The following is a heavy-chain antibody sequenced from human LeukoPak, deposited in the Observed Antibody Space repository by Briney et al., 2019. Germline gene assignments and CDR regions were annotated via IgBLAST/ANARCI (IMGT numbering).Heavy chain of an antibody. J-gene: IGHJ4*02. V-gene: IGHV5-51*01. CDR1: GYGFTIYW. Sequence: GESLKISCKASGYGFTIYWIAWVRQMPGKGLEWMGIIYPGDSDTTYSPSFQGQVTISVDKSISTAYLQWSSLKASDTAMYYCARHQIVGATRSPFDYWGQGTLVTVSS. CDR2: IYPGDSDT. CDR3: ARHQIVGATRSPFDY. D-gene: IGHD1-26*01.